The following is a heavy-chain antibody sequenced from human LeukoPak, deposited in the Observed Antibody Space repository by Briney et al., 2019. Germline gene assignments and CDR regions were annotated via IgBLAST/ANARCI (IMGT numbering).Heavy chain of an antibody. V-gene: IGHV3-11*01. CDR1: GFTFTDYY. CDR3: ARDGHYDILTGYFQD. CDR2: ITNSGTTI. Sequence: KPGGSLRLSCAASGFTFTDYYMSWIRQAPGKGLEWVSYITNSGTTIYYADSVKGRFTISRDNAKNSLYLQMNSLRAEGTAVYYCARDGHYDILTGYFQDWGQGTLVTVSS. J-gene: IGHJ1*01. D-gene: IGHD3-9*01.